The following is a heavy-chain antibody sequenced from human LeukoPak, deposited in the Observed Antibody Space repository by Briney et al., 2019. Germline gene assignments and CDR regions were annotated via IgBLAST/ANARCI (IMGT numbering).Heavy chain of an antibody. J-gene: IGHJ3*02. D-gene: IGHD5-12*01. CDR3: AKGVEMATIGAFDI. CDR2: ISSSGGTT. V-gene: IGHV3-48*01. Sequence: GGSLRLSCAASGFTFSSYSMNWVRQAPGKGLEWVSSISSSGGTTYYADSVKGRFTISRDNVNNSMYLQMNSLRAEDTAVYYCAKGVEMATIGAFDIWGQGTMVTVSS. CDR1: GFTFSSYS.